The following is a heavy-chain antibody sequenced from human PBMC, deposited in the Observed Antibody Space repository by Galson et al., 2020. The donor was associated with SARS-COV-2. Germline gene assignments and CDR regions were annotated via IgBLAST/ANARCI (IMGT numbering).Heavy chain of an antibody. CDR1: GGSISSGSYY. V-gene: IGHV4-61*09. D-gene: IGHD6-19*01. CDR2: IYTSGST. J-gene: IGHJ3*02. CDR3: ARKEYSSGWGGNNNDDAFDI. Sequence: SETLSLTCTVSGGSISSGSYYWSWIRQPAGKGLEWIGHIYTSGSTNYNPSLKSRVTISVDTSKNQFSLKLSSVTAADTAVYYCARKEYSSGWGGNNNDDAFDIWGQGTMVTVSS.